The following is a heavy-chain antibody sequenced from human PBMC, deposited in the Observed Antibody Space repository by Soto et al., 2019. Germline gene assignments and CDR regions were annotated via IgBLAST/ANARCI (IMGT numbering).Heavy chain of an antibody. D-gene: IGHD3-10*01. CDR3: ARGKVVRGSYVTLDY. V-gene: IGHV4-34*01. CDR1: GGSFSGYY. J-gene: IGHJ4*02. CDR2: INHSGST. Sequence: QVQLQQWGAGLLKPSETLSLTSAVYGGSFSGYYWSWIRQPPGKGLEWIGEINHSGSTNYNPSLKSRVTLAVETSKNQFSLKLSSVTAADTAVYYCARGKVVRGSYVTLDYWGQGTLVTVSS.